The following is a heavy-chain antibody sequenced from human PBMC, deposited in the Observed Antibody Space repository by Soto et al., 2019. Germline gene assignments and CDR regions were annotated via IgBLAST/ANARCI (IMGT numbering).Heavy chain of an antibody. CDR3: AKGGLWFEPFDY. D-gene: IGHD3-10*01. V-gene: IGHV3-30*18. CDR2: ISYDGSNK. J-gene: IGHJ4*02. CDR1: GFNFRSYG. Sequence: PGGSQIVSCAASGFNFRSYGRHWVRKAPGKGLEWVAVISYDGSNKYYADSVKGRLTISRDNSKNTLYLQMNSLRAEDTAVYYCAKGGLWFEPFDYWGQGTLVTVSS.